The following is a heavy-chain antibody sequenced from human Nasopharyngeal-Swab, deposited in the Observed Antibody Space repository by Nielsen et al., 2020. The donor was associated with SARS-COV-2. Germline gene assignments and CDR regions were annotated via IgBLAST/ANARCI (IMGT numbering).Heavy chain of an antibody. V-gene: IGHV4-4*02. CDR3: ARCGGDCLKTPTLYYFDY. D-gene: IGHD2-21*02. J-gene: IGHJ4*02. Sequence: VRQMPGKGLEWIGEIYHSGSTNYNPSLKSRVTISVDTSKNQFSLKLSSVTAADTAVYYCARCGGDCLKTPTLYYFDYWGQGTLVTVSS. CDR2: IYHSGST.